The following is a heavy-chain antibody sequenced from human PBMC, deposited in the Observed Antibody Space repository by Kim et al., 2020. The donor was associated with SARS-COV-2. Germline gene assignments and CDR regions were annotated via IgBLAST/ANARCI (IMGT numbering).Heavy chain of an antibody. V-gene: IGHV4-39*07. CDR3: ARDGYPGIAAAGNGLLNY. Sequence: SETLSLTCTVSGGSISSSSYYWGWIRQPPGKGLEWIGSIYYSGSTYYNPSLKSRVTISVDTSKNQFSLKLSSVTAADTAVYYCARDGYPGIAAAGNGLLNYWGQGTLVTVSS. CDR1: GGSISSSSYY. J-gene: IGHJ4*02. D-gene: IGHD6-13*01. CDR2: IYYSGST.